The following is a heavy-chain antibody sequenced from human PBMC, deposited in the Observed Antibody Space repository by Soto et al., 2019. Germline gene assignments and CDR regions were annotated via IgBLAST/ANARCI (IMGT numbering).Heavy chain of an antibody. CDR3: ARDTYSGYDFGL. V-gene: IGHV4-30-4*01. J-gene: IGHJ5*02. Sequence: QVQLRESGPGLVKPSQTLSLTCSVSGASVAGGSSYWSWVRQPPGKGLEWIGYIPSRGRPFYNPSLTRRGTISADTSKNQLSLQLTSVTAADTAVYYCARDTYSGYDFGLWGQGTLVTVSS. CDR1: GASVAGGSSY. CDR2: IPSRGRP. D-gene: IGHD5-12*01.